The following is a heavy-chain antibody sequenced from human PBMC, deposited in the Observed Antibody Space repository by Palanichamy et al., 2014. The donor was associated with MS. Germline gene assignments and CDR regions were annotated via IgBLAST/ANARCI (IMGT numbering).Heavy chain of an antibody. CDR1: GFTFSSYS. V-gene: IGHV3-23*01. CDR3: AKVGGDYEYDSTGYF. D-gene: IGHD3-22*01. J-gene: IGHJ4*02. Sequence: EVQLLESGGGLVXPGGSLRLSCAASGFTFSSYSMSWVRQAPGKGLEWVSAIGDSDGPTYYADSVKGRFTISRDNSKNTLYLQMNSLRAEDTAVYYCAKVGGDYEYDSTGYFWGQGTLVSVSS. CDR2: IGDSDGPT.